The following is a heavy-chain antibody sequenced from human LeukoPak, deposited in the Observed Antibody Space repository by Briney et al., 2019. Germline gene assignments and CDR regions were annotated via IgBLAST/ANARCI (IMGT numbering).Heavy chain of an antibody. J-gene: IGHJ6*02. D-gene: IGHD6-25*01. V-gene: IGHV3-48*02. CDR2: ITASGTAM. CDR3: ARDRGGRYYYYYGMDV. Sequence: PGGSLRLSCAASGFTFSSYSMNWVRQAPGKGLEWVSHITASGTAMFYADSVKGRFTISRDNAKNSLYLQMNSLRDEDTAVYYCARDRGGRYYYYYGMDVWGQGTTVTVSS. CDR1: GFTFSSYS.